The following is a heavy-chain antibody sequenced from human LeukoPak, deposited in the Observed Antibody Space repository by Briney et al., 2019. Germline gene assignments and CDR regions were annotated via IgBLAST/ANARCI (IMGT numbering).Heavy chain of an antibody. V-gene: IGHV3-21*01. D-gene: IGHD1-7*01. J-gene: IGHJ4*02. CDR3: ARDRDWNSGFDY. CDR2: ISTSSSYI. CDR1: GFTFSSFE. Sequence: GGSLRLSCAASGFTFSSFEMIWVRQAPGTGLEWVSSISTSSSYIYYADSVKGRFTISRDNARNSLYLQMNSLRAEDTAVYYCARDRDWNSGFDYWGQGTLVTVSS.